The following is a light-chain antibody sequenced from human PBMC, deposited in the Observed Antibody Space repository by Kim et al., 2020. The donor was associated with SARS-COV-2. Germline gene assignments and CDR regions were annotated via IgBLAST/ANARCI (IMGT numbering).Light chain of an antibody. V-gene: IGKV3-11*01. J-gene: IGKJ5*01. Sequence: ATLSSSPGERATLSCRASQSVATYLAWYQQKPGPAPRLLIYDASKRATGIPARFRGSGSGTDFTLTIGTLEPEDSAVYYCQQRGNFGQGTRLEIK. CDR3: QQRGN. CDR1: QSVATY. CDR2: DAS.